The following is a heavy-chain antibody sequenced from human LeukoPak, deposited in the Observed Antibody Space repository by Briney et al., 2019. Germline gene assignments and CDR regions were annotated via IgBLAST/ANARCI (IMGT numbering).Heavy chain of an antibody. J-gene: IGHJ6*02. Sequence: PGGSLRLSCAASGFTFSSYGMHWVRQAPGKGLEWVSVIYSGGSTYYADSVKGRFTISRDNSKNTLYLQMNSLRAEDTAVYYCARDPGSGPLYYYYGMDVWGQGTTVTVSS. CDR1: GFTFSSYG. V-gene: IGHV3-66*02. CDR3: ARDPGSGPLYYYYGMDV. D-gene: IGHD3-3*01. CDR2: IYSGGST.